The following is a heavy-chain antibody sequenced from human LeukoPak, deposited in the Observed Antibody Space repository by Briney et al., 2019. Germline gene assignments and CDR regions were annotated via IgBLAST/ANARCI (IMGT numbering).Heavy chain of an antibody. D-gene: IGHD5-18*01. Sequence: ASVKVSCKASGYTFTSYGISWVRQAPGQGLEWMGWISAYNGNTNYAQKLQGRVTMTTDTSASTAYMELRSLRSDDTAVYYCARAASYGPEDDYWGQGTLVTVSS. J-gene: IGHJ4*02. CDR1: GYTFTSYG. V-gene: IGHV1-18*01. CDR3: ARAASYGPEDDY. CDR2: ISAYNGNT.